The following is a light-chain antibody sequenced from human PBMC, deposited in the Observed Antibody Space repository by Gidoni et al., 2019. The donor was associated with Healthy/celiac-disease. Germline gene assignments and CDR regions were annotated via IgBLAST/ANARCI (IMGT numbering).Light chain of an antibody. V-gene: IGKV1-13*02. CDR1: QGISSA. CDR2: DAS. CDR3: QQFNSYPHT. Sequence: IQLPQSPSSLPASVGDRVTITCRVSQGISSALAWYQQKPGKAPKLLIYDASSLESGVPSRFSGSGSGTDFTLTISSLQPEDCATYYCQQFNSYPHTFGQGTKLEIK. J-gene: IGKJ2*01.